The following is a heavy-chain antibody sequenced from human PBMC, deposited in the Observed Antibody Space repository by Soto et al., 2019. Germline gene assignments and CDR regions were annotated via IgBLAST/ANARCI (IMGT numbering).Heavy chain of an antibody. CDR3: ARAPYDILTGSRQPFDY. J-gene: IGHJ4*02. V-gene: IGHV3-53*01. Sequence: PGGSLRLSCAASVFTVSSNYMSWVRQAPGKGLEWVSVIYSGGSTYYADSVKGRFTISRDNSKNTLYLQMNSLRAEDTAVYYCARAPYDILTGSRQPFDYWGQGTLVTVSS. D-gene: IGHD3-9*01. CDR1: VFTVSSNY. CDR2: IYSGGST.